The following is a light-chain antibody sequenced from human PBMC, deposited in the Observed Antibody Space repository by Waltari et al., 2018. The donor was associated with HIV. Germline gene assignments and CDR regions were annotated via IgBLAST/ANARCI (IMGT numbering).Light chain of an antibody. CDR3: QSYDSSLSGWV. CDR2: GNY. Sequence: QSVLTQPPSVSGAPGQRVTISCTGSSSNIGAGYDIHWYQQLPGTAPKLLIYGNYNRPAGVPDRFSGSKSGTSASLAITGLQAEDEADYYCQSYDSSLSGWVFGGGTKLTVL. CDR1: SSNIGAGYD. J-gene: IGLJ3*02. V-gene: IGLV1-40*01.